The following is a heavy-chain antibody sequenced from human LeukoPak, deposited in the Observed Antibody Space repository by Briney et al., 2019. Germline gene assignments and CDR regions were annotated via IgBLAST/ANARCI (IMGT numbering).Heavy chain of an antibody. Sequence: SEILSLTCSVSGDSIRSLYWSWIRQPPGKGLEWIGYIHDRGATKYNPSLKSRVTISADTSKNQFSLRLSSVTAADTAIYYCAQQRGEVLEYWGQGALVSVSS. CDR2: IHDRGAT. J-gene: IGHJ4*02. CDR3: AQQRGEVLEY. V-gene: IGHV4-59*01. CDR1: GDSIRSLY. D-gene: IGHD3-10*01.